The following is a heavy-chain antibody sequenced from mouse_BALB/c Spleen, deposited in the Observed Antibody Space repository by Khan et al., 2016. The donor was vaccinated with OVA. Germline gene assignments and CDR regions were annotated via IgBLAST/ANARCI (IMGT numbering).Heavy chain of an antibody. CDR3: AKDRGYYAVDY. Sequence: VQLQESGPGLVAPSQSLSITCTVSGFSLTSYGVSWVRQPPGKGLEWLGVIWGDGNTNFHSALRSRLSISKDNSKRQVFLKLNSLQTDDTATYYCAKDRGYYAVDYWGQGTSVTVSS. CDR2: IWGDGNT. J-gene: IGHJ4*01. V-gene: IGHV2-3*01. CDR1: GFSLTSYG.